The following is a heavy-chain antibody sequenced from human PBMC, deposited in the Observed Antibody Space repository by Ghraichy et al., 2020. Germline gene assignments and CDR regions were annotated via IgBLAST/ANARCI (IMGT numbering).Heavy chain of an antibody. CDR2: ISVSGGST. V-gene: IGHV3-23*01. CDR3: AKEYNWNNLPNWFDP. J-gene: IGHJ5*02. CDR1: GFTFSSYA. Sequence: GESLNISCAASGFTFSSYAMSWVRQAPGKGLEWVSAISVSGGSTYYADSVKGRFTISRDNSKNTLYLQMNSLRAEDTAVYYCAKEYNWNNLPNWFDPWGQGTLVTVSS. D-gene: IGHD1/OR15-1a*01.